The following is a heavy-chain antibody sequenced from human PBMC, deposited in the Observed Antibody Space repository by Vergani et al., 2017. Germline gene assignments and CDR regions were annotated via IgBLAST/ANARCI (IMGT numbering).Heavy chain of an antibody. CDR1: GFTFSSYS. CDR2: ISSSSGTI. D-gene: IGHD3-10*01. V-gene: IGHV3-48*01. J-gene: IGHJ4*02. Sequence: EVQLVESGGGLVQPGGSPRLSCVASGFTFSSYSMYWVRQAPGKGLEWVSYISSSSGTIYYADSVKGRFTISRDNAKNSLYLQMNSLRAEDTAVYYCARDSAYYGSGNVDYWGQGTLVTVSS. CDR3: ARDSAYYGSGNVDY.